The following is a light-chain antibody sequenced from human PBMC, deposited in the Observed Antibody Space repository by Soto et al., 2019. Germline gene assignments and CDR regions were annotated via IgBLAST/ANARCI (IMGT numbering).Light chain of an antibody. J-gene: IGKJ2*01. CDR1: QSVSLY. V-gene: IGKV3-20*01. CDR2: DAS. Sequence: EIVLTQSPGTLSLSPGERATLSCRASQSVSLYLAWYQQKPGQAPRLLIYDASNRATGIPDRFSGSGSGTDFALTISRLEPEDFAVYYCQQYGSSLHTFGQGTKLEIK. CDR3: QQYGSSLHT.